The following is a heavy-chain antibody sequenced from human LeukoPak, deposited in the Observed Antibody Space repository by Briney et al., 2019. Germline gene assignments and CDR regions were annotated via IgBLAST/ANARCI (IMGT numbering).Heavy chain of an antibody. V-gene: IGHV3-9*01. J-gene: IGHJ6*03. CDR1: GFTFDDYA. CDR3: AKGYCSSTSCYSWINHYMDV. Sequence: GRSLRLSCAASGFTFDDYAMHWVRQAPGKGLEWVSGISWNSGSIGYADSVKGRFTISRDNAKNSLYLQMNSLRAEDTALYYCAKGYCSSTSCYSWINHYMDVWGKGTTVTVSS. CDR2: ISWNSGSI. D-gene: IGHD2-2*02.